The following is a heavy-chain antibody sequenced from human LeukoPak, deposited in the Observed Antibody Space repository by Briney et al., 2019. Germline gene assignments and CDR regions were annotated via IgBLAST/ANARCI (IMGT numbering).Heavy chain of an antibody. CDR1: GFTVSSNY. V-gene: IGHV3-66*01. J-gene: IGHJ4*02. D-gene: IGHD5-18*01. Sequence: GGSLRLSCAASGFTVSSNYMSWVRQAPGKGLEGVSVIYSGGSTYYADSVKGRFTISRDNSKNTLYLQMNSLRAEDTAVYYCARVDTAMAGYFDYWGQGTLVTVSS. CDR3: ARVDTAMAGYFDY. CDR2: IYSGGST.